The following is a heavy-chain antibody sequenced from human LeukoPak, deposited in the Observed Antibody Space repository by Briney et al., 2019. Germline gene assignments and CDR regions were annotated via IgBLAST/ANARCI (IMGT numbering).Heavy chain of an antibody. CDR2: IIPIFGTA. CDR1: GGTFSSYA. V-gene: IGHV1-69*01. J-gene: IGHJ3*02. CDR3: ARVRYQVVVIAYDAFDI. Sequence: SVKVSCKASGGTFSSYAISWVRQAPGQGLEWMGGIIPIFGTANYAQKFQGRVTITADESTSTAYMELSSLRSEDTAVYECARVRYQVVVIAYDAFDIWGQGTMVTVSS. D-gene: IGHD2-21*01.